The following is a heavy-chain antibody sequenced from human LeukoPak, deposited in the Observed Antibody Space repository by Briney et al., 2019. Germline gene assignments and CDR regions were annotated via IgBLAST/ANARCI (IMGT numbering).Heavy chain of an antibody. D-gene: IGHD3-22*01. Sequence: PSETLSLTCTVSGGSISSYYWSWIRQPAGKGLEWIGRIYTSGSTNYNPSLKSRVTMSVDTSKNQFSLKLSSVTAADTAVYYCARAYDSSGYSRSDAFDIWGQGTMVTVYS. CDR1: GGSISSYY. J-gene: IGHJ3*02. CDR2: IYTSGST. CDR3: ARAYDSSGYSRSDAFDI. V-gene: IGHV4-4*07.